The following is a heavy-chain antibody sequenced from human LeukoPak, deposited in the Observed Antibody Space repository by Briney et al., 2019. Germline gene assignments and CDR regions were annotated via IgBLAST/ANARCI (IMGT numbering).Heavy chain of an antibody. CDR1: GGSISSSSYY. J-gene: IGHJ4*02. V-gene: IGHV4-39*02. Sequence: SETLSLTCTVSGGSISSSSYYWGWIRQPPGKGLEWIGSIYYSGSTYYNPSLKSRVTISVDTSKNQFSLKLSSVTAADTAVYYCAREMYSGGWYYFDYWGQGTLVTVSS. D-gene: IGHD6-19*01. CDR3: AREMYSGGWYYFDY. CDR2: IYYSGST.